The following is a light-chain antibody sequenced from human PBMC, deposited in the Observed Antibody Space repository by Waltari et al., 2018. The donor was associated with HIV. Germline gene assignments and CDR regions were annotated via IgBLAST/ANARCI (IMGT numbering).Light chain of an antibody. CDR1: SGSIPPAFL. V-gene: IGLV8-61*01. CDR3: VLYMASGRV. J-gene: IGLJ3*02. Sequence: QTVVTQETSFSVSPGGTTTPTCGLSSGSIPPAFLPSWYQQTAGQPPRTLIYNTDIRSSGVPDRFSGSIVGNKAALTITGAQSEDESDYYCVLYMASGRVFGGGTRLTVL. CDR2: NTD.